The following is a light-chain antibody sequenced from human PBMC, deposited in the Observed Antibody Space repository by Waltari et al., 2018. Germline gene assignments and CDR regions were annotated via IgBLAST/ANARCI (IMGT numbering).Light chain of an antibody. V-gene: IGKV1-33*01. J-gene: IGKJ2*03. CDR3: QQHDNSPPYS. CDR1: QGISNC. CDR2: RTS. Sequence: DIQMTQSPSSLSASVGDRVTITCRASQGISNCLAWYQQKPGKAPKLLIYRTSKLQTGVPSRFSGSGSGTEFTLTINSLQPEDIATYYCQQHDNSPPYSFGQGTKVDIK.